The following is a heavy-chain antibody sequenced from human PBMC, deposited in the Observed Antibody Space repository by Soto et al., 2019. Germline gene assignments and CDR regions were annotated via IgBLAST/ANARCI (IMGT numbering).Heavy chain of an antibody. J-gene: IGHJ6*02. CDR3: AAVEMATILDYYYGMDV. Sequence: QVQLVQSGAEVKKPGSSVKVSCKASGGTFSSYAISWARQAPGQGLEWMGGIIPIFGTANYAQKFQGRVTITADESTSTAYMELSSLRSEDTAVYYCAAVEMATILDYYYGMDVWGQGTTVTVSS. CDR2: IIPIFGTA. D-gene: IGHD5-12*01. V-gene: IGHV1-69*12. CDR1: GGTFSSYA.